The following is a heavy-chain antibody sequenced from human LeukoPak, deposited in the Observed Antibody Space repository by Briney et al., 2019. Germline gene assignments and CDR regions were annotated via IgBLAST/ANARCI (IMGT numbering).Heavy chain of an antibody. CDR3: ARALRIIAAAGTGY. CDR2: ISAYNGNT. J-gene: IGHJ4*02. Sequence: GASVKVSCTASGYTFTSYGISWVRQAPGQGLEWMGWISAYNGNTNYAQELQGRVTMTTDTSTSTAYMELRSLRSDDTAVYYCARALRIIAAAGTGYWGQGTLVTVSS. V-gene: IGHV1-18*01. D-gene: IGHD6-13*01. CDR1: GYTFTSYG.